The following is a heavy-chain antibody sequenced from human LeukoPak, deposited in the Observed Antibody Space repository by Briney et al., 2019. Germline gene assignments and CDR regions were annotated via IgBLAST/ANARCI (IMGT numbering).Heavy chain of an antibody. Sequence: SETLSLTCAVYGGSFSGYYWSWIRQPPGKGLEWIGEINHSGSTNYNPSLKSRVTISVDTSKNQFSLKLSSVTAADTAVYYCARIGVGSGYLHFDYWGQGTLVTVSS. J-gene: IGHJ4*02. CDR3: ARIGVGSGYLHFDY. CDR2: INHSGST. CDR1: GGSFSGYY. D-gene: IGHD3-22*01. V-gene: IGHV4-34*01.